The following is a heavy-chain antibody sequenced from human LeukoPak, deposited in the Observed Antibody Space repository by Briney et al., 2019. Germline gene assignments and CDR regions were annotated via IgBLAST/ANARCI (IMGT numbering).Heavy chain of an antibody. V-gene: IGHV3-23*01. D-gene: IGHD3-22*01. CDR3: AKGWEYYYDSSGYYYGY. CDR1: GFTFSSYA. CDR2: ISGSGGST. Sequence: GGPLRLSCAASGFTFSSYAMSWVRQAPGKGLEWVSAISGSGGSTYYADSVKGRFTISRDNSKNTLYLQMNSLRAEDTAVYYCAKGWEYYYDSSGYYYGYWGQGTLVTVSS. J-gene: IGHJ4*02.